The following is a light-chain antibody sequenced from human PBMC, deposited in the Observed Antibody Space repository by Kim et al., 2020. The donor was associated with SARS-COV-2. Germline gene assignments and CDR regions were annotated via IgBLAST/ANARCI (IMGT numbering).Light chain of an antibody. V-gene: IGKV1-39*01. J-gene: IGKJ2*01. CDR3: QQSDITPYT. CDR2: GAS. CDR1: RSIGNH. Sequence: DIQMTQSPSSLSASVSDRVTITCRASRSIGNHLNWYQQRPGKAPNLLIFGASNLQSGVSSRFSGSDSGTDFTLTIRNLQPEDSATYYCQQSDITPYTFGQGTKLEI.